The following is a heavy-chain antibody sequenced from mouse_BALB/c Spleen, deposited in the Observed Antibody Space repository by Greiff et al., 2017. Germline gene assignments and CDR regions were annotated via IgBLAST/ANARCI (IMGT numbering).Heavy chain of an antibody. D-gene: IGHD1-2*01. V-gene: IGHV5-12-2*01. Sequence: EVKLMESGGGLVQPGGSLKLSCAASGFTFSSYTMSWVRQTPEKRLEWVAYISNGGGSTYYPDTVKGRFTISRDNAKNTLYLQMSSLKSEDTAMYYCARRVTAPYWYFDVWGAGTTVTVSS. CDR2: ISNGGGST. CDR1: GFTFSSYT. J-gene: IGHJ1*01. CDR3: ARRVTAPYWYFDV.